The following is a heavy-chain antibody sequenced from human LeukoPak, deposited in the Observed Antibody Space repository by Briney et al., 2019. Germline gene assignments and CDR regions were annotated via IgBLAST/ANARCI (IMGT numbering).Heavy chain of an antibody. CDR1: GFTFISYA. CDR2: ISYDGSNK. J-gene: IGHJ4*02. V-gene: IGHV3-30*04. CDR3: AREDIVVVPLNYFDY. Sequence: GGSLRLSCAASGFTFISYAMHWVRQAPGKGLERVAVISYDGSNKYYADSVKGRFTISRDNSKNTLYLQMNSLRAEDTAVYYCAREDIVVVPLNYFDYWGQGTLVTVSS. D-gene: IGHD2-2*01.